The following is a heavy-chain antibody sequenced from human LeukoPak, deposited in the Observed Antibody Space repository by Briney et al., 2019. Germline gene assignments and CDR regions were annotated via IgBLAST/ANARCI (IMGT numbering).Heavy chain of an antibody. Sequence: GASVKVSCKASGYTFTSYYMHWVRQAPGQGLEWMGIINPSGGSTSYAQKFQGRVTMTRDASTSTVYMELSSLRSEDTAVYYCARMCSTSSQVEGLWFDPWGQGTLVTVSS. J-gene: IGHJ5*02. CDR3: ARMCSTSSQVEGLWFDP. CDR1: GYTFTSYY. V-gene: IGHV1-46*01. CDR2: INPSGGST. D-gene: IGHD2-2*01.